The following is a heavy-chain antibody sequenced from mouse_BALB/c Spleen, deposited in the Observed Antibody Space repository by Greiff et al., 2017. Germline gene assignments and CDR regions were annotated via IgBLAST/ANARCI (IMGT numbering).Heavy chain of an antibody. CDR3: ARDGNYDGVFAY. D-gene: IGHD2-1*01. Sequence: EVHLVESGGGLVQPGGSRKLSCAASGFTFSDYGMAWVRQAPGKGPEWVAFISNLAYSIYYADTVTGRFTISRENAKNTLYLEMSSLRSEDTAMYYCARDGNYDGVFAYWGQGTLVTVSA. V-gene: IGHV5-15*02. CDR1: GFTFSDYG. CDR2: ISNLAYSI. J-gene: IGHJ3*01.